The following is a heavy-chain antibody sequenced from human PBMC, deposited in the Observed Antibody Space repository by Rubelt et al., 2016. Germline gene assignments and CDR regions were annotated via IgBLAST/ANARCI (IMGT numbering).Heavy chain of an antibody. V-gene: IGHV4-34*01. CDR1: GGSFSGYY. J-gene: IGHJ4*02. D-gene: IGHD3-10*01. CDR3: ASRGRYYGSGSYPPRTGIVDY. Sequence: QVQLQQWGAGLLKPSETLSLTCAVYGGSFSGYYWSWIRQPPGQGLEWIGEIKHRVSTNYNPSLKGRVTISVDTSKNQFSLKLSSVTAADTAVYYCASRGRYYGSGSYPPRTGIVDYWGQGTLVTVSS. CDR2: IKHRVST.